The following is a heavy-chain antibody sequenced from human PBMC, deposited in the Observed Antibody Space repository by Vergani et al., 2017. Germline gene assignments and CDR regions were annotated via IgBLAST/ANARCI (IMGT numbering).Heavy chain of an antibody. Sequence: QVQLVPSGAEVTKPGASVQVSCKVSGYTLTELSMHWVRQAPGKGLDWMGGFDPEDGETIYAQTFQSRVTMTEDTSTDTAYMERSSRRSEDTAVSYCATDRGISSNDSGQATLLTVPS. D-gene: IGHD6-13*01. V-gene: IGHV1-24*01. J-gene: IGHJ4*02. CDR1: GYTLTELS. CDR3: ATDRGISSND. CDR2: FDPEDGET.